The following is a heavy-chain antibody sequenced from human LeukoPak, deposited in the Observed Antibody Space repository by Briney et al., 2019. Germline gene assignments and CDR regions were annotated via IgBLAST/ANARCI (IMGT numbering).Heavy chain of an antibody. V-gene: IGHV4-39*07. Sequence: SETLSLTCTVSGGSISSSSYYWSWIRQPPGKGLEWIGEINHSGSTNYNPSLKSRVTISVDTSKNQFSLKLSSVTAADTAVYYCARVTRKGDAFDIWGQGTMVTVSS. D-gene: IGHD1-14*01. CDR1: GGSISSSSYY. CDR3: ARVTRKGDAFDI. J-gene: IGHJ3*02. CDR2: INHSGST.